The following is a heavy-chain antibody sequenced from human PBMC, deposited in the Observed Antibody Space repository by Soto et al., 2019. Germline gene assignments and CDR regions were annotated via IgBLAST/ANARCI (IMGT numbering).Heavy chain of an antibody. Sequence: QVQLRGRGPGLVSPWGTLSLTCTAFFASMGTYFWGWIRQPPGKGLEWIGYIYYSGTTNYNPSLKSRVTIFLDTSKNQFSLRLSSVTAADTAVYYCARGRGGTYDAFDIWGQGTLVTVSS. CDR1: FASMGTYF. V-gene: IGHV4-59*01. J-gene: IGHJ3*02. CDR2: IYYSGTT. D-gene: IGHD1-26*01. CDR3: ARGRGGTYDAFDI.